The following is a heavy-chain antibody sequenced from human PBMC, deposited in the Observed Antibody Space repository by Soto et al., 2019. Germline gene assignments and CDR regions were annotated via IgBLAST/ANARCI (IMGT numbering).Heavy chain of an antibody. CDR2: IHSSGSP. V-gene: IGHV4-31*03. Sequence: PSETLSLTCTVSGASISSGDYYWSWIRQHPGKGLEWIGYIHSSGSPFYNPSLKSRVSISVDTSKKQFSLNLKSVTAAYTSGYYCARNRPAATSEVVFDYWGQGTLVT. CDR3: ARNRPAATSEVVFDY. D-gene: IGHD2-2*01. J-gene: IGHJ4*02. CDR1: GASISSGDYY.